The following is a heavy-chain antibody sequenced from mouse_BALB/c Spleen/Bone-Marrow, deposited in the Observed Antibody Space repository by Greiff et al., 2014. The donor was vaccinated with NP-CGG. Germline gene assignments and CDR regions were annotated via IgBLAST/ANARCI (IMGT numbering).Heavy chain of an antibody. CDR3: TRSNYGYWYFDV. CDR1: GYTFSSYY. J-gene: IGHJ1*01. CDR2: INPSNGGT. V-gene: IGHV1S81*02. D-gene: IGHD1-1*01. Sequence: QVQLQQSGAELVKPGASVKLSCRASGYTFSSYYMYWVKQRPGQGLEWIGEINPSNGGTKFNEKFKSKATLTVDKSSSTAYIQLSSLTSEDSAVYYCTRSNYGYWYFDVWGAGTTVTVSS.